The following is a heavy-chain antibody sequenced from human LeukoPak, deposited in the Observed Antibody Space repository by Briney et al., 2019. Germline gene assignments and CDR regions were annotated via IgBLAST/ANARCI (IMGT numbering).Heavy chain of an antibody. Sequence: SVKVSCKASRGTFSSYAISWVRQAPGQGLEWMGRIIPILGIANYAQKFQGRVTITADKSTSTAYMELSSLRSEDTAVYYCANSFGGLYGMDVWGQGTTVTVSS. J-gene: IGHJ6*02. CDR2: IIPILGIA. D-gene: IGHD3-10*01. CDR1: RGTFSSYA. CDR3: ANSFGGLYGMDV. V-gene: IGHV1-69*04.